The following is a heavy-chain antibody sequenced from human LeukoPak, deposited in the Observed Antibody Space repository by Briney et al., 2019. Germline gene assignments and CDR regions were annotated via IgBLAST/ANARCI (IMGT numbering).Heavy chain of an antibody. CDR2: INHSGST. J-gene: IGHJ4*02. CDR3: ARARFWGRPGIAVAGTKRGNFDY. D-gene: IGHD6-19*01. V-gene: IGHV4-34*01. Sequence: SETLSLTCAVYGGSFSGYYWSWIRQPPGKGLEWMGEINHSGSTNYNPSLKSRVTISVDTSKNQFSLKLSSVTAADTAVYYCARARFWGRPGIAVAGTKRGNFDYWGQGTLVTVSS. CDR1: GGSFSGYY.